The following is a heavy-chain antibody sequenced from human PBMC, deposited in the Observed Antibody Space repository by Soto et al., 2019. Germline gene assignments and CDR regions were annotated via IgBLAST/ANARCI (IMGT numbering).Heavy chain of an antibody. CDR1: GGSISSGGYY. J-gene: IGHJ3*02. Sequence: PSETLSLTCTVSGGSISSGGYYWSWIRQHPGKGLEWIGYIYYSGSTYYNPSLKSRVTISVDTSKNQFSLKLSSVTAADTAVYYCARVREAAAGDAFDIWGQETMVTVSS. V-gene: IGHV4-31*03. D-gene: IGHD6-13*01. CDR3: ARVREAAAGDAFDI. CDR2: IYYSGST.